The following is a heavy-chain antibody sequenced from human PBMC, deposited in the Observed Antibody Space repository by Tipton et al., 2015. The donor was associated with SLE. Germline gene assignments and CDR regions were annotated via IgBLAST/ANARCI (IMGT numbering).Heavy chain of an antibody. CDR2: ISGSNSYT. J-gene: IGHJ4*02. CDR1: GFAFSDYY. CDR3: ARSYGGLYYFDY. D-gene: IGHD4-17*01. V-gene: IGHV3-11*06. Sequence: SLRLSCAASGFAFSDYYMSWIRQAPGQGLEWVSYISGSNSYTNYADSLKGRFTISRDNAKNSLYLQMNSLTADDTAVYYCARSYGGLYYFDYWGQGTLVTVSS.